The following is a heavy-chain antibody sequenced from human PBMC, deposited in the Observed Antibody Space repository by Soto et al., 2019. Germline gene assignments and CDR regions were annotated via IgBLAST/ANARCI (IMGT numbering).Heavy chain of an antibody. J-gene: IGHJ5*02. V-gene: IGHV4-30-4*01. D-gene: IGHD5-12*01. CDR2: IPSRGRP. Sequence: SETLSLTCSVSGASVACGSYYWSWVRQPPGKGLEWIGYIPSRGRPFYNPSLTSRGTISADTSKNQLSLQLTSVTAADTAVYYCARDTYSGYDFGLWGQGTLVTVS. CDR3: ARDTYSGYDFGL. CDR1: GASVACGSYY.